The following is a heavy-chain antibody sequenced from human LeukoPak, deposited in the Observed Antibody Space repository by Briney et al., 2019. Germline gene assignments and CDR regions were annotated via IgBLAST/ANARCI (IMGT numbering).Heavy chain of an antibody. D-gene: IGHD6-19*01. CDR3: AKEPIPMAGGYYFDY. CDR1: AFTFTNYG. J-gene: IGHJ4*02. Sequence: PGRSLRLSCAASAFTFTNYGIHWVRQAPGKGLEWVAVVSYAVSTTYYTDSVKGRFTISRDNSKNTLYLQMNSLRAEDTAVYYCAKEPIPMAGGYYFDYWGQGTLVTVSS. CDR2: VSYAVSTT. V-gene: IGHV3-30*18.